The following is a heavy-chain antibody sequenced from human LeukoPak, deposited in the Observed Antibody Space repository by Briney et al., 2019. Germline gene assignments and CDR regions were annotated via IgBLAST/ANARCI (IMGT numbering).Heavy chain of an antibody. CDR3: ARPYSSSWYYGWFDP. CDR2: INHSGST. Sequence: SETLSLTCAVYGGSFSGYYWSWIRQPPGKGLEWIGEINHSGSTNYNPSLKSRVTISVDTSKNQFSLKLSSVTAADTAVYYCARPYSSSWYYGWFDPWGQGILVTVSS. D-gene: IGHD6-13*01. J-gene: IGHJ5*02. CDR1: GGSFSGYY. V-gene: IGHV4-34*01.